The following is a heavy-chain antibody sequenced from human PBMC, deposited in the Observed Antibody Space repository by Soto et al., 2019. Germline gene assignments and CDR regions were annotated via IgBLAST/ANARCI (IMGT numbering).Heavy chain of an antibody. D-gene: IGHD4-4*01. J-gene: IGHJ5*02. V-gene: IGHV1-69*08. Sequence: QVQLVQSGAEVKKPGSSVKVSCKASGGTFSTYTITWVRQAPGQGLEWMGRIIPIIGIINYAQKFQGRVTIRADXSXVXXYMELTGRRSDDTAVYYCAGDPDSHYNDSHASSYPWGQGTLVTVSS. CDR3: AGDPDSHYNDSHASSYP. CDR1: GGTFSTYT. CDR2: IIPIIGII.